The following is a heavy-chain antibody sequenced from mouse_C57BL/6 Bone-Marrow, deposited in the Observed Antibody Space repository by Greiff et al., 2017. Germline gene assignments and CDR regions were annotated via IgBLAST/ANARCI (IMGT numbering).Heavy chain of an antibody. CDR2: ISSGSSTI. CDR1: GFTFSDYG. Sequence: EVQLVESGGGLVKPGGSLKLSCAASGFTFSDYGMHWVRQAPEKGLEWVAYISSGSSTIYYADTVKGRFTISRDNAKNTLFLQMTSLRSEDTAMYYCARPYYGSSYDDYAMDYWGQGTSVTVSS. CDR3: ARPYYGSSYDDYAMDY. J-gene: IGHJ4*01. V-gene: IGHV5-17*01. D-gene: IGHD1-1*01.